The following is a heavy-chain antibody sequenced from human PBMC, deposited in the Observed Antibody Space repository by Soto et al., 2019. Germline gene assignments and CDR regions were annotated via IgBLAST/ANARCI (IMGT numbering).Heavy chain of an antibody. CDR1: GFTFTSSA. J-gene: IGHJ6*02. V-gene: IGHV1-58*01. D-gene: IGHD1-1*01. CDR2: IVVGSGNT. Sequence: ASVKVSCKASGFTFTSSAVHWVRQARGQRLEWIGWIVVGSGNTNYAQKFQERVTITRDMSTSTAYMELSSLRSEDTAVYYCAADPGAGTYYYYYGMDVWGQGTTVTVYS. CDR3: AADPGAGTYYYYYGMDV.